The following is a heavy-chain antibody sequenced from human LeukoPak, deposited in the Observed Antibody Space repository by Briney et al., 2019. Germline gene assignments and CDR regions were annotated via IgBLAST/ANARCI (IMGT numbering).Heavy chain of an antibody. D-gene: IGHD1-26*01. J-gene: IGHJ4*02. CDR2: ISGSGGST. Sequence: GGSLTLSCAASGLTFSSYDMNWVRQAPGKGLEWVSAISGSGGSTYYADSVKGRFTITRDNSKNTLYLQMNSLRAEDTAVYYCAKDYLLVGATPIDYWGQGTLVTVSS. V-gene: IGHV3-23*01. CDR1: GLTFSSYD. CDR3: AKDYLLVGATPIDY.